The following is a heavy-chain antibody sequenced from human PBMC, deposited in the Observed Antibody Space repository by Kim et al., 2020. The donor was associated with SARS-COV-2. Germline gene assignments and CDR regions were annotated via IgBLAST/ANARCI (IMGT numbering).Heavy chain of an antibody. J-gene: IGHJ5*02. Sequence: GGSLRLSCAASGFTFSSYAMNWVRQAPGKGLEWVSVIFGSGDRISYADSVKGRFTISRDNSENTLYLQMDSLRAEDTAVYYCARAGLTGGPYLDHWGQGT. CDR3: ARAGLTGGPYLDH. V-gene: IGHV3-23*01. CDR1: GFTFSSYA. CDR2: IFGSGDRI. D-gene: IGHD7-27*01.